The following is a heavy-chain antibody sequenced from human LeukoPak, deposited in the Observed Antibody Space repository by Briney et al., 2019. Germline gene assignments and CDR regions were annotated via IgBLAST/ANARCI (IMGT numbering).Heavy chain of an antibody. CDR1: GGYFSGYY. CDR2: INHSGST. V-gene: IGHV4-34*01. D-gene: IGHD3-10*02. CDR3: ARRHKGYVMRGHAFDI. Sequence: SETLSLTCAVYGGYFSGYYWSWIRQPPGKGLEWIGEINHSGSTNYNPSLKGRVTISVDTSKNQISLKLSSVTAADTAVYYCARRHKGYVMRGHAFDIWGKGTMVTVSS. J-gene: IGHJ3*02.